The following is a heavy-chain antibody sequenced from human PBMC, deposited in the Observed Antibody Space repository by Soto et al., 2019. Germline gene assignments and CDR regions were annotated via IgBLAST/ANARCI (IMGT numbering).Heavy chain of an antibody. J-gene: IGHJ4*02. Sequence: GGSLRLSCAASGFTFSSYAMSWVRQAPGKGLEWVSGISGSGGSTYYADSVKGRFTISRDDSKNTLYLQMNSLRAEDTAIFYCASDPFGYYVNYFDNWGQGTLVTVSS. CDR2: ISGSGGST. D-gene: IGHD1-26*01. V-gene: IGHV3-23*01. CDR3: ASDPFGYYVNYFDN. CDR1: GFTFSSYA.